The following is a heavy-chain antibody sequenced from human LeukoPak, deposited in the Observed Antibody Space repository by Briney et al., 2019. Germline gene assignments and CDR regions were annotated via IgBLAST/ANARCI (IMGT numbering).Heavy chain of an antibody. CDR3: ARVRRRSSAYDYSDY. D-gene: IGHD5-12*01. CDR2: LSSTSTYI. V-gene: IGHV3-21*06. Sequence: GGSLRLSCAASGFAFSGYSMNWVRQAPGKGLEWVSALSSTSTYIYYVDSVKGRFTISRDNAKNSLYPQMNSLRAEDTAIYFCARVRRRSSAYDYSDYWGQGTLVTVSA. CDR1: GFAFSGYS. J-gene: IGHJ4*02.